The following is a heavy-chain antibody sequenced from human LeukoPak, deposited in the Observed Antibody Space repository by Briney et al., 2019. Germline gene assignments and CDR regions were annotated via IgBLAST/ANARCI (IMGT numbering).Heavy chain of an antibody. CDR3: ARHRYYYDSSGYSGYYFDY. V-gene: IGHV4-59*08. J-gene: IGHJ4*02. CDR2: IYYSGST. CDR1: GGSISSYY. Sequence: SETLSLTCTVSGGSISSYYWSWIRQPPGKGLEWIGYIYYSGSTNYNPSLKSRVTISVDTSKNQFSLKLSSVTAADTAVYYCARHRYYYDSSGYSGYYFDYWGQGTLVTVSS. D-gene: IGHD3-22*01.